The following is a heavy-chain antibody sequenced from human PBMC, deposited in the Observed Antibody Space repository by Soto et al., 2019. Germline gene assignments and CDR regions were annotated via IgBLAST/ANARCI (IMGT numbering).Heavy chain of an antibody. CDR1: GGTFSSYA. V-gene: IGHV1-69*13. CDR2: IIPIFGTT. Sequence: SVKVSCKASGGTFSSYAISWVRQAPGQGLEWMGGIIPIFGTTNYAQKFQGRVTMTADASTSTAYMELRSLRSDDTAVYYCARDQGFGRCLEWGENDAFDIWGQGTMVTVSS. J-gene: IGHJ3*02. D-gene: IGHD3-3*01. CDR3: ARDQGFGRCLEWGENDAFDI.